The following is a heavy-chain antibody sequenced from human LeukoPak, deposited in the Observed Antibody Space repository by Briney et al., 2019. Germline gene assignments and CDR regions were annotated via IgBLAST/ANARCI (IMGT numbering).Heavy chain of an antibody. D-gene: IGHD3-3*01. V-gene: IGHV3-23*01. CDR2: ISGSDGST. J-gene: IGHJ4*02. CDR1: GFTSSNFF. Sequence: GGSLRLSCAASGFTSSNFFMSWVRQDPGKGLEWVSAISGSDGSTYYADSVKGRFTNYRDNSKNTLYLQMNSLRAEDTAVYYCAKDFWSGYYPNYWGQETLVTVAS. CDR3: AKDFWSGYYPNY.